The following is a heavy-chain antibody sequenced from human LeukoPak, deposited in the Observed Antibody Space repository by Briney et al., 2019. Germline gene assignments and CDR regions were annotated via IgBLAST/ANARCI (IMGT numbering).Heavy chain of an antibody. V-gene: IGHV3-66*01. CDR1: GFTVSSNY. J-gene: IGHJ4*02. CDR3: ARDPPMDHYGSGMTNY. CDR2: IYSGGST. D-gene: IGHD3-10*01. Sequence: GGSLRLSCAASGFTVSSNYMSWVRQAPGKGLEWVSVIYSGGSTYYADSVKGRFTISRDNSKNTLYLQMNSLRAEDTAVYYCARDPPMDHYGSGMTNYWGQGTLVTVFS.